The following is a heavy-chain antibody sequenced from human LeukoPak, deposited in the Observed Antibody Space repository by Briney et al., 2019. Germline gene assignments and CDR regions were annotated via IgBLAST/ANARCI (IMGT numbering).Heavy chain of an antibody. V-gene: IGHV3-23*01. J-gene: IGHJ4*02. CDR3: AKASAMIVVVSKHFDY. Sequence: GGSLRLSRAASGFTFSSYAMSWVRQAPGKGLEWVSAISGSGGSTCYADSVKGRFTISRDNSKNTLYLQMNSLRAEDTAVYYCAKASAMIVVVSKHFDYWGQGTLVTVSS. CDR1: GFTFSSYA. CDR2: ISGSGGST. D-gene: IGHD3-22*01.